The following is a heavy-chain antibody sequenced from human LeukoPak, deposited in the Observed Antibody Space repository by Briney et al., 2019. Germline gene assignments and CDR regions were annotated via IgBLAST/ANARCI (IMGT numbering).Heavy chain of an antibody. CDR2: ISSGRSYI. J-gene: IGHJ4*02. V-gene: IGHV3-21*01. Sequence: GGSLRLSCAAFGLTFSGYSMNWVRQAPGKGLEWVSSISSGRSYIHYADSVKGRSTVSRDNARNSLYLQMNSLRAEDTAVYYCARDLFNSYYDTSGYSAFDYWGQGTLVTVPS. CDR1: GLTFSGYS. CDR3: ARDLFNSYYDTSGYSAFDY. D-gene: IGHD3-22*01.